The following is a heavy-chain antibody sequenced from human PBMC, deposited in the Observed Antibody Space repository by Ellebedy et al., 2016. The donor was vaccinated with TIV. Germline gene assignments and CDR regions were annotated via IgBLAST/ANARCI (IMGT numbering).Heavy chain of an antibody. CDR2: INHSGST. Sequence: SETLSLTCAVYGGSFSGYYWSRIRQPPGKGLEWIGEINHSGSTNYNPSLKSRVTISVDTSKNQFSLKLSSVTAADTAVYYCASSGYYYYYYGMDVWGQGTTVTVSS. CDR1: GGSFSGYY. V-gene: IGHV4-34*01. J-gene: IGHJ6*02. CDR3: ASSGYYYYYYGMDV.